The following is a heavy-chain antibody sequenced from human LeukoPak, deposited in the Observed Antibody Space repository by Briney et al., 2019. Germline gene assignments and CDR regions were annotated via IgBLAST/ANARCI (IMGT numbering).Heavy chain of an antibody. J-gene: IGHJ5*02. D-gene: IGHD1-26*01. CDR2: ISGSGGST. Sequence: PGASLRLSCAASGFTFSSYAMSWVRQAPGKGLDWVSAISGSGGSTYYADSVKGRFTISRDNSKNTLYLQMNSLRAEDTAVYYCAKQWELLSWFDPWGQGTLVTVSS. CDR3: AKQWELLSWFDP. V-gene: IGHV3-23*01. CDR1: GFTFSSYA.